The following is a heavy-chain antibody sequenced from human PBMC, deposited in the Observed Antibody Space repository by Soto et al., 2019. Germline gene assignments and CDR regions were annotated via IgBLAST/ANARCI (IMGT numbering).Heavy chain of an antibody. V-gene: IGHV4-39*01. CDR3: ARQPTTGDTDLWFDP. CDR2: IFYSGST. CDR1: GGCISTTLAD. D-gene: IGHD2-21*01. J-gene: IGHJ5*02. Sequence: PSETLSLTCTSSGGCISTTLADLAWIRQPPGKGLEWLANIFYSGSTFYNPSLASRVSVSVDTSKNEFSLKLRSVTAADTAVYYCARQPTTGDTDLWFDPWGKGTLVTVSS.